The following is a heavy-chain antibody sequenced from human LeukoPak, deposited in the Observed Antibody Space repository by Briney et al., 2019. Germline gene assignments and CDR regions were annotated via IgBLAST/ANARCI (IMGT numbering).Heavy chain of an antibody. CDR3: TRCPVQSIPGEVKYFQH. J-gene: IGHJ1*01. D-gene: IGHD3-3*01. Sequence: PGGSLRLSCAPSGFTFPRFTMSWVRQAPGKGLEWVSCIGISSGYINYAGSVRGRFTISRDNSKNTLYLQMNSLRPEDPAVYYCTRCPVQSIPGEVKYFQHWGQGTLVTVSS. CDR1: GFTFPRFT. CDR2: IGISSGYI. V-gene: IGHV3-21*01.